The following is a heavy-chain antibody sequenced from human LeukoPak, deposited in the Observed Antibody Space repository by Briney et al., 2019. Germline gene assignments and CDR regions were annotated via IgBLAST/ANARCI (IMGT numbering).Heavy chain of an antibody. CDR2: INPSGGST. CDR1: GYTFTSYY. Sequence: GESLKISCKASGYTFTSYYMHWVRQAPGQGLEWMGIINPSGGSTSYAQRFQGRVTMTRDTSTSTVYMELSSLRSEDTAVYYCARDGTYDFWSGIAQDAFDIWGQGTMVTVSS. J-gene: IGHJ3*02. CDR3: ARDGTYDFWSGIAQDAFDI. V-gene: IGHV1-46*01. D-gene: IGHD3-3*01.